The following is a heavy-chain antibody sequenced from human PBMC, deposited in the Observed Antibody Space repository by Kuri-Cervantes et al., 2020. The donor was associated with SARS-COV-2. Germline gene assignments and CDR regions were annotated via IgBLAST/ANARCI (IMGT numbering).Heavy chain of an antibody. CDR1: GFAFSSHA. CDR2: IRSGGAST. V-gene: IGHV3-23*01. D-gene: IGHD3/OR15-3a*01. J-gene: IGHJ5*02. CDR3: AKDTLLWTPRGHNWFDP. Sequence: GGSLRLSCAASGFAFSSHAMSWVRQTPEKGLEWVSAIRSGGASTSYADSVMGRFSISRDDSKNTLYLQMNSVRAEDTAVYYCAKDTLLWTPRGHNWFDPWGQGTLVTVSS.